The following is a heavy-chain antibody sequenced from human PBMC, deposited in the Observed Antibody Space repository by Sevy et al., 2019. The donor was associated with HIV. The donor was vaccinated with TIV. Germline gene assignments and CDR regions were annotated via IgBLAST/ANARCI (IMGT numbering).Heavy chain of an antibody. Sequence: SETLSLTCTVSGGSISSYYWSWIRQPPGKGLEWIGYIYYSGSTNYNPSLRSRVTISVDTSKNQCSLKLSSVTAADTAVYYCARRVGSYNWNYFDYWGQGTLVTVSS. V-gene: IGHV4-59*08. D-gene: IGHD1-20*01. CDR1: GGSISSYY. CDR2: IYYSGST. CDR3: ARRVGSYNWNYFDY. J-gene: IGHJ4*02.